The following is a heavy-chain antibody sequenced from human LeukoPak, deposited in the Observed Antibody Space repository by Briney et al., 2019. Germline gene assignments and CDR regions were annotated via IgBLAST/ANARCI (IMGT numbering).Heavy chain of an antibody. Sequence: ASVKVSCKASGYTFTGYYMHWVRQAPGQGLEWMGWINPNSGGTNYAQKFQGRVTMTRDTSISTAYMELSRLRSDDTAVCYCARGPTLTGANDYWGQGTLVTVSS. J-gene: IGHJ4*02. CDR3: ARGPTLTGANDY. V-gene: IGHV1-2*02. D-gene: IGHD1-20*01. CDR1: GYTFTGYY. CDR2: INPNSGGT.